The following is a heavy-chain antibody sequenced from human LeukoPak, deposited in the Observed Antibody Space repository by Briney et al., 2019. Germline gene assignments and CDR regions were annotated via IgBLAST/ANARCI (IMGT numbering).Heavy chain of an antibody. CDR2: IYYMLNA. Sequence: SQTLSLTCAVSGASMRDHYWTWIRQPPGKGLEWIGNIYYMLNANSYNPSLKSRVSISMDTPGTQFSLKLNSVTAADTAVYYCATSFRSGWGFDSWGQGILVAVSS. D-gene: IGHD6-19*01. CDR3: ATSFRSGWGFDS. CDR1: GASMRDHY. J-gene: IGHJ4*02. V-gene: IGHV4-59*11.